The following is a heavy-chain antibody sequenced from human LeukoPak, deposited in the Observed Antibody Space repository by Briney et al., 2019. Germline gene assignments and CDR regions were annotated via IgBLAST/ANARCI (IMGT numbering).Heavy chain of an antibody. J-gene: IGHJ4*02. D-gene: IGHD3-10*01. Sequence: GGSLRLSCAVSGFTFSAYSMNWVRQAPGKGLEWVSSITSDSSHMSYADSMKGRFTISRDNAKDLLSLQMNSLRAEDTAVYYCARGPWESGTYMVCWGQGTLVAVSS. CDR2: ITSDSSHM. CDR3: ARGPWESGTYMVC. CDR1: GFTFSAYS. V-gene: IGHV3-21*06.